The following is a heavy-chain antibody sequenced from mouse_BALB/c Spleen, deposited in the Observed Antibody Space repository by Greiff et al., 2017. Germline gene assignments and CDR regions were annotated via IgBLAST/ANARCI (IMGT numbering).Heavy chain of an antibody. D-gene: IGHD2-4*01. CDR2: IWRGGST. CDR1: GFSLTSYG. CDR3: AKISYDYEGYAMDY. Sequence: VQLQQSGPSLVQPSQSLSITCTVSGFSLTSYGVHWVRQSPGKGLEWLGVIWRGGSTDYNAAFMSRLSITKDNSKSQVFFKMNSLQADDTAIYYCAKISYDYEGYAMDYWGQGTSVTVSS. J-gene: IGHJ4*01. V-gene: IGHV2-5-1*01.